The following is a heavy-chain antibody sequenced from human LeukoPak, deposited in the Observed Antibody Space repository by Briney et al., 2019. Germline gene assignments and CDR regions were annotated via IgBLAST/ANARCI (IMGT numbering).Heavy chain of an antibody. CDR2: IIPIFGTA. V-gene: IGHV1-69*13. J-gene: IGHJ4*02. CDR3: ARAYCSSTSCSIPHFDY. CDR1: GGTFSSYA. D-gene: IGHD2-2*01. Sequence: GASVKVSCKASGGTFSSYAISWVRQAPGQGLEWMGGIIPIFGTANYAQKFQGRVTITADESTSTAYMELRSLRSEDTAVYYCARAYCSSTSCSIPHFDYWGQGTLATVSS.